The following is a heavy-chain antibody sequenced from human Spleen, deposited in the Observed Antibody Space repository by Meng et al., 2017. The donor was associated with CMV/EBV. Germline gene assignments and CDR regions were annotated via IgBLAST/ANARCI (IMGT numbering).Heavy chain of an antibody. Sequence: GGSLRLSCAASGFTFSNFPMHWVRQAPGKGLEWVAVISYDGSNKYYGDSAKGRFSISRDNAKKTLYLQMDSLRVEDTAVYYCARGDFSQSVEGHWFDPWGQGTLVTVSS. D-gene: IGHD3-3*01. CDR3: ARGDFSQSVEGHWFDP. V-gene: IGHV3-30-3*01. CDR1: GFTFSNFP. J-gene: IGHJ5*02. CDR2: ISYDGSNK.